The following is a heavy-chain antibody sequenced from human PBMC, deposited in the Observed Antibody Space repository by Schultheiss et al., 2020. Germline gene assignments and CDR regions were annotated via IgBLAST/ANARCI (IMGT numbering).Heavy chain of an antibody. Sequence: GGSLRLSCAASGFTFSSYWMSWVRQAPGKGLEWVANIKQDGSEKYYVDSVKGRFTISRDNAKNSLYLQMNSLRAEDTAVYYCARDWSGLLVLRFLEWFHHHGDYWGQGTLVTVS. D-gene: IGHD3-3*01. CDR1: GFTFSSYW. CDR2: IKQDGSEK. V-gene: IGHV3-7*01. CDR3: ARDWSGLLVLRFLEWFHHHGDY. J-gene: IGHJ4*02.